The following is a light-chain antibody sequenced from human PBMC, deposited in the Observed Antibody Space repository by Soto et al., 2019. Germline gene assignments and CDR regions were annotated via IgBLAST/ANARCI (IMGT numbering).Light chain of an antibody. CDR2: EVT. CDR3: SSYAGSNNFGVL. V-gene: IGLV2-8*01. CDR1: SSDVGGYNY. Sequence: QSALTQPPSASGSPGQSVAISCTGTSSDVGGYNYVSRYQQHPGKAPKLMIYEVTKRPSGVPDRFSGSKSDNTASLTVSGLQAEDEADYYCSSYAGSNNFGVLFGGGTKLTVL. J-gene: IGLJ3*02.